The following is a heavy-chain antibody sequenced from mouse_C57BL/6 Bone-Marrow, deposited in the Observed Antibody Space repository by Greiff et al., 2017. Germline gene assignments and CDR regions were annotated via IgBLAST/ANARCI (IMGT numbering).Heavy chain of an antibody. CDR3: ARRGYYDYYAMDY. Sequence: EVKLMESGGGLVKPGGSLKLSCAASGFTFSSYTMSWVRQTPEKRLEWVATISGGGGNTYYPDSVKGRFTISRDNAKNTLYLQMSSLRSEDTALYYCARRGYYDYYAMDYWGQGTSVTVSS. CDR1: GFTFSSYT. J-gene: IGHJ4*01. D-gene: IGHD2-3*01. V-gene: IGHV5-9*01. CDR2: ISGGGGNT.